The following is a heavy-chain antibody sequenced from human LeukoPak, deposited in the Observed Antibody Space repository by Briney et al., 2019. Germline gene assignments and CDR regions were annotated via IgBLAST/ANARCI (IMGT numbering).Heavy chain of an antibody. CDR1: GLTFSDYY. J-gene: IGHJ3*02. CDR2: ITNSGGGT. CDR3: ARALNDAFDI. V-gene: IGHV3-11*04. Sequence: GGSLRLSCAASGLTFSDYYMGWVRRAPGKGLEWVSYITNSGGGTYYPDSVKGRFTISRDNAKKSLYLQVSSLRAEDTAVYYCARALNDAFDIWGQGTMVTVSS.